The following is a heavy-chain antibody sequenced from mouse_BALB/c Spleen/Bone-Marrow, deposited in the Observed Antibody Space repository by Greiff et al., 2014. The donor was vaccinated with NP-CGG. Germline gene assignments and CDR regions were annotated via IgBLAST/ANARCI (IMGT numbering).Heavy chain of an antibody. CDR1: GYTFTSYW. CDR3: ARKGYGNYHYYAMDY. V-gene: IGHV1-7*01. J-gene: IGHJ4*01. Sequence: QVQLQQPGAELAKPGASVKMSCKASGYTFTSYWMYRIKQRPGQGLEWIGYINPSTGYTEYNQKFKDKATLTADKSSNTAYMQLSSLTSEDSAVYYCARKGYGNYHYYAMDYWGQGTSVTVSS. D-gene: IGHD2-1*01. CDR2: INPSTGYT.